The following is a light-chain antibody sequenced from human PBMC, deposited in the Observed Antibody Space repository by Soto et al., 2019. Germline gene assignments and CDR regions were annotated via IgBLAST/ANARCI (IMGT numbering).Light chain of an antibody. J-gene: IGLJ3*02. CDR2: EVN. CDR1: SSDVGDRNY. CDR3: SPYTTIGTWV. Sequence: QSALTQPASVSGSPGQSITISCTGTSSDVGDRNYVSWYQQHPNKAPKLIIYEVNNRPSGVSNRFSGSKSGNTASLTISGLQPEDEADYHCSPYTTIGTWVFGGGTKVTVL. V-gene: IGLV2-14*03.